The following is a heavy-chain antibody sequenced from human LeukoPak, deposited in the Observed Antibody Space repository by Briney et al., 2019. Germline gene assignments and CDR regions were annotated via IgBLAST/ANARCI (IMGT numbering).Heavy chain of an antibody. D-gene: IGHD3-16*01. CDR2: VYYNADT. V-gene: IGHV3-53*01. Sequence: GSLRLLCGSPGFPVQSKKLAWVRQAPGKGLQWVSTVYYNADTKYADSVRGRFTISRDNSKSTLHLQLNGLRPEDTAVYYCGTFGGTVAPGFWGQGTLVTVSS. CDR1: GFPVQSKK. J-gene: IGHJ4*02. CDR3: GTFGGTVAPGF.